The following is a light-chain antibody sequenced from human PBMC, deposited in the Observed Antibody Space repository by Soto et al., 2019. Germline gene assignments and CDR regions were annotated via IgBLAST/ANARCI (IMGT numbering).Light chain of an antibody. J-gene: IGKJ3*01. V-gene: IGKV3-15*01. CDR3: QQYTNWPFT. Sequence: EIVMTQSPATLSVSPGERATLSCRASQSVRSNLAWYQQKPGQAPRLLIYSASTRATGIPARFSGSGSGTEFTLTISRLQSADFAVYYCQQYTNWPFTFGPGTKVDIK. CDR1: QSVRSN. CDR2: SAS.